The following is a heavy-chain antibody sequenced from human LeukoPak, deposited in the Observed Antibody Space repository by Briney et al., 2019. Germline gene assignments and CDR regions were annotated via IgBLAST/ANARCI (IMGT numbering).Heavy chain of an antibody. D-gene: IGHD3-10*01. CDR3: ARGGERRYGSGSYYYFDY. V-gene: IGHV3-13*01. CDR2: IGTAGDT. J-gene: IGHJ4*02. Sequence: QSGGSLRLSCAASGFTFSSYDMHWVRQATGKGLEWVSAIGTAGDTYYPGSVKGRFTISRENAKNSLYLQMNNLRAGDTAVYYCARGGERRYGSGSYYYFDYWGQGTLVTVSS. CDR1: GFTFSSYD.